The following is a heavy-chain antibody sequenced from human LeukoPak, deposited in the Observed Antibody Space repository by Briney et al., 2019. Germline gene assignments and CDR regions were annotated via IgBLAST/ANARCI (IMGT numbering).Heavy chain of an antibody. CDR1: GFTFSSYA. CDR3: ARWGHSDYDSFPTKFDY. J-gene: IGHJ4*02. CDR2: ISSNGGST. D-gene: IGHD5-12*01. V-gene: IGHV3-64*01. Sequence: GGSLRLSCAASGFTFSSYAMHWVRQAPGKGLEYVSAISSNGGSTYYANSVKGRFTISRDNSKNTLYLQMNSLRAEDTAVYYCARWGHSDYDSFPTKFDYWGQGTLVTVSS.